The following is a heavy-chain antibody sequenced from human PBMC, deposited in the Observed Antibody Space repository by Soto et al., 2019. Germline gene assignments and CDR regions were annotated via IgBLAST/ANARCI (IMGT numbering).Heavy chain of an antibody. J-gene: IGHJ5*02. Sequence: ASVKVSCKASGYTFTGYYMHWVRQAPGQGLEWMGWINPNSGGTNYAQKFQGWVTMTRDTSISTAYMELSRLSSYDTAVYYCARALKFNWFDPWGQGTLVTVSS. CDR1: GYTFTGYY. V-gene: IGHV1-2*04. CDR2: INPNSGGT. CDR3: ARALKFNWFDP.